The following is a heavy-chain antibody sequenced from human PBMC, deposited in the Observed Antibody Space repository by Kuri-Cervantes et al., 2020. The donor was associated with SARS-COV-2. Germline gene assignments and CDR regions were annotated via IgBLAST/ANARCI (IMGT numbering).Heavy chain of an antibody. V-gene: IGHV3-74*01. Sequence: GESLKISCAASGFTFSSYWMHWVRQAPGKGLVWVSRINSDGSSTSYADSVKGRFTISRDNSKNTLYLEMNSLRAEDTAVYYCAKDLLGGLHPFDYWGQGTLVTVSS. CDR3: AKDLLGGLHPFDY. D-gene: IGHD4-11*01. CDR1: GFTFSSYW. J-gene: IGHJ4*02. CDR2: INSDGSST.